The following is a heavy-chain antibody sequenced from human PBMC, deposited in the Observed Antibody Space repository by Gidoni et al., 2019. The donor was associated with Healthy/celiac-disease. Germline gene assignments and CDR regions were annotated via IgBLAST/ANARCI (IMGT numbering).Heavy chain of an antibody. Sequence: EVQLLESGGGLVQPGGSLRLPCAASGFTFSCYAMSWVRQAPGKGVEWVSAISGSGGRTYYADSVKSRFTISRDNSKNTLYLQMNSLRAEDTAVYYCAKESPNYDFWSGYSPDYFDYWGQGTLVTVSS. J-gene: IGHJ4*02. V-gene: IGHV3-23*01. CDR3: AKESPNYDFWSGYSPDYFDY. D-gene: IGHD3-3*01. CDR2: ISGSGGRT. CDR1: GFTFSCYA.